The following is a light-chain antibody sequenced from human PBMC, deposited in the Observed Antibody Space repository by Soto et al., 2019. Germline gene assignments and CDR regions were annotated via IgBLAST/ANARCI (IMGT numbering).Light chain of an antibody. CDR1: QGISRF. CDR3: HQRAHWPLS. CDR2: DAS. Sequence: EIVLTQSPATLSLSPGDRATLSCRASQGISRFLAWYQQKPGQVPRLLIYDASSRAVGVPSRFSGSGSGTDFTLTIGGLEPEDFAMYYCHQRAHWPLSFGGGTKIEIK. J-gene: IGKJ4*01. V-gene: IGKV3-11*01.